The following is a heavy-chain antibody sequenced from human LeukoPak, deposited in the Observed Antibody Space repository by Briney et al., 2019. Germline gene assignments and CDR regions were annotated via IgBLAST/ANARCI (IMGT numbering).Heavy chain of an antibody. CDR2: IWYDGSNK. D-gene: IGHD6-13*01. V-gene: IGHV3-33*08. J-gene: IGHJ4*02. CDR3: ARDRGIAPRQYYFDY. CDR1: GFTFSSCW. Sequence: PGGSLTLSCAASGFTFSSCWMTWVRQAPGKGLEWVAVIWYDGSNKYYADSVKGRFTISRDNSKNTLYLQMNSLRAEDTAVYYCARDRGIAPRQYYFDYWGQGTLVTVSS.